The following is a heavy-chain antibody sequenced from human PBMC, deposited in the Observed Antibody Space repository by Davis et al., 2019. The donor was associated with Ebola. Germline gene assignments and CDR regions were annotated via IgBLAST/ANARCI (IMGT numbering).Heavy chain of an antibody. J-gene: IGHJ4*02. CDR3: ARVIAVAGTELDY. CDR2: IYHSGST. CDR1: GGSISSSNW. V-gene: IGHV4-4*02. D-gene: IGHD6-19*01. Sequence: PSETLSLTCAVSGGSISSSNWWSWVRQPPGKGLEWIGEIYHSGSTNYNPSLKSRVTISVDKSKNQFSLKLSSVTAADTAVYYCARVIAVAGTELDYWGQGTLVTVSS.